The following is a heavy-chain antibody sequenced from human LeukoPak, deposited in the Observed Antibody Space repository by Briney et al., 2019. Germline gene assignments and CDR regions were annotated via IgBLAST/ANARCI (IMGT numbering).Heavy chain of an antibody. CDR1: GGSISSYY. CDR2: IYYSGST. V-gene: IGHV4-59*01. D-gene: IGHD3-3*01. CDR3: ASRSSIWSGYQDTLYYFDS. J-gene: IGHJ4*02. Sequence: NSSETLSLTCTVSGGSISSYYWSWIRQPPGKRLEWIGHIYYSGSTNYNPSLKSRVTISVDTSKNQFSLKLSSVTAADTAVYYCASRSSIWSGYQDTLYYFDSWGRGTLVTVSS.